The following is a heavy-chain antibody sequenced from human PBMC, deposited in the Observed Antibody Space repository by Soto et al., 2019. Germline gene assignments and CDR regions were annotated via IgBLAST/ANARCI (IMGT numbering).Heavy chain of an antibody. J-gene: IGHJ4*02. CDR3: ARGAGIAAAGIFDY. D-gene: IGHD6-13*01. CDR1: GGSISSYY. V-gene: IGHV4-59*01. CDR2: IYYSGST. Sequence: ETLSLTCTVSGGSISSYYWSWIRQPPGKGLEWIGYIYYSGSTNYNPSLKSRVTISVDTSKNQFSLKLSSVTAADTAVYYCARGAGIAAAGIFDYWGQGTLVTVSS.